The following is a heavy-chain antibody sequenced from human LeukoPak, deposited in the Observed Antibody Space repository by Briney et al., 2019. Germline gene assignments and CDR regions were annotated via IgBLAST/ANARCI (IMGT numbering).Heavy chain of an antibody. J-gene: IGHJ4*02. Sequence: ASVKVSCKASGYTFTSYDINWVRQATGQGLEWMGWMNPNSGNTGYAQKFQGRATMTRNTSISTAYMELSSLRSEDTAVYYCARFPSTYYYDSSGSVDYWGQGTLVTVSS. CDR3: ARFPSTYYYDSSGSVDY. CDR1: GYTFTSYD. V-gene: IGHV1-8*01. D-gene: IGHD3-22*01. CDR2: MNPNSGNT.